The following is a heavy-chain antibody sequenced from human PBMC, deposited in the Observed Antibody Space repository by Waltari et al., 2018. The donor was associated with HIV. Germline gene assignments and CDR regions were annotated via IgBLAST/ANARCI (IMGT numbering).Heavy chain of an antibody. CDR2: IYTSGGT. CDR1: GGPISSGSYY. CDR3: ARERGNSGSYFAEDSQH. J-gene: IGHJ1*01. Sequence: QVQLQESGPGLVKPSQTLYLTCTVSGGPISSGSYYWSWIRQHAGKGLEWIGRIYTSGGTTNHPSLKIRITCSVDTSKIQSSLMLSSVTAAGTAVYCCARERGNSGSYFAEDSQHWGQGTLVTVSS. V-gene: IGHV4-61*02. D-gene: IGHD1-26*01.